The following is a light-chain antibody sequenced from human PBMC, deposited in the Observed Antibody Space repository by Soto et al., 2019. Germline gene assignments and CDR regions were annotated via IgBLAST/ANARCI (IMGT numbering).Light chain of an antibody. CDR1: QSISNY. J-gene: IGKJ4*01. CDR2: TAS. CDR3: QQSHSTPLT. Sequence: DIQMTQSPSSLSASVGDRVTITCRASQSISNYLNWYQQKPGTAPKLLIYTASSLQSGVPSRFSGSGSGTDFTLTISSQQPEDFATYYCQQSHSTPLTFGGGTKVDIK. V-gene: IGKV1-39*01.